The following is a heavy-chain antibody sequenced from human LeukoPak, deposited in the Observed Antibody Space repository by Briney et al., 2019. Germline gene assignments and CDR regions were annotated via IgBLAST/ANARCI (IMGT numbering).Heavy chain of an antibody. D-gene: IGHD5-12*01. J-gene: IGHJ4*02. V-gene: IGHV3-23*01. CDR2: ISGSGGTT. Sequence: GGSLRLSCAASGFTFSSYVMSWVRQAPGKGLEWVSAISGSGGTTYYADSVKGRFTMSRDNSKNTQYLQMNSLRAEDTAVYYCAKAVRGCSGYDFYFDYWGQGTLVTVSS. CDR1: GFTFSSYV. CDR3: AKAVRGCSGYDFYFDY.